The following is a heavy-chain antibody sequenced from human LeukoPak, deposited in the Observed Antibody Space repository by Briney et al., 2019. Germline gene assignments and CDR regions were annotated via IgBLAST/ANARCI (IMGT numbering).Heavy chain of an antibody. J-gene: IGHJ4*02. CDR3: PSNKGVPYCSSTSCYTYAGPYYFDY. CDR1: GGSISSSGYY. Sequence: KASETLSLTCTVSGGSISSSGYYWGWIRQPPGKGLERIGSIYYSGSTYYNPSLKSCVTISVDASKNQFSLTPSSVTAADTAVYYCPSNKGVPYCSSTSCYTYAGPYYFDYWGQGTLVTVSS. D-gene: IGHD2-2*02. V-gene: IGHV4-39*07. CDR2: IYYSGST.